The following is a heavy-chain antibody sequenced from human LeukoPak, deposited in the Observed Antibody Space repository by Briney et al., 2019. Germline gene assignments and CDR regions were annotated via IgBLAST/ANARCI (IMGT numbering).Heavy chain of an antibody. J-gene: IGHJ4*02. CDR1: GFTFSSYS. D-gene: IGHD3-22*01. CDR3: ASSDYYDSSGYVY. Sequence: GGSLRLSCAASGFTFSSYSMNWVRQAPGKGLEWVSSISSSRSYIYYADSVKGRFTISRDNAKNSLYLQMNSLRAEDTAVYYCASSDYYDSSGYVYWGQGTLVTVSS. V-gene: IGHV3-21*01. CDR2: ISSSRSYI.